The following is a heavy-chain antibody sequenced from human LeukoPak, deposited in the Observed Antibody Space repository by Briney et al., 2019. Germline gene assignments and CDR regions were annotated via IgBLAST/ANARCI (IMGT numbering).Heavy chain of an antibody. V-gene: IGHV4-38-2*02. CDR3: ARETEDAHFDY. CDR1: GYSISSGYY. Sequence: PSETLSLTCTVSGYSISSGYYWGWIRQPPGKGLEWIGSIYHSGSTYYNPSLKRRVTISVDTSKNQFSLKLSSVTAADTAVYYCARETEDAHFDYWGQGTLVTVSS. J-gene: IGHJ4*02. CDR2: IYHSGST.